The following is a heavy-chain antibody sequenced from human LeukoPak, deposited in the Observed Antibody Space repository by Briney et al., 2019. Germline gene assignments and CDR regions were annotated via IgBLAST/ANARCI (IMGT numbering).Heavy chain of an antibody. D-gene: IGHD6-19*01. V-gene: IGHV3-66*01. CDR2: TYSGGST. CDR3: AKVPTQQWLALQYFQH. Sequence: GGSLRLSCLASGFTVSSTYMSWVRQAPGKGLEWVSVTYSGGSTYYADSVKGRCTISRDNSKNTLYLQMNSLRAEDTAVYYCAKVPTQQWLALQYFQHWGQGTLVTVSS. J-gene: IGHJ1*01. CDR1: GFTVSSTY.